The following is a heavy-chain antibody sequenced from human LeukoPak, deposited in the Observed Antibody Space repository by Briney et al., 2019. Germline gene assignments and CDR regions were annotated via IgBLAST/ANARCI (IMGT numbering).Heavy chain of an antibody. V-gene: IGHV1-8*01. CDR3: ASGRHSYGYWEYYFDY. D-gene: IGHD5-18*01. Sequence: ASVKVSCKASGYTFASYDINWVRQATGQGPEWMGWMNPNSGNTGYAQKFQGRVTMTRNTSISTAYMELSSLRSEDTAVYYCASGRHSYGYWEYYFDYWGQGTLVTVSS. CDR2: MNPNSGNT. CDR1: GYTFASYD. J-gene: IGHJ4*02.